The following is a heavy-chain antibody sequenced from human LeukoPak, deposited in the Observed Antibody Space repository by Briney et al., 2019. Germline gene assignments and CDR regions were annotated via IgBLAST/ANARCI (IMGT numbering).Heavy chain of an antibody. Sequence: SETLSLTCAVYGGSFSGYYWSWIRQPPGKGLEWIGEINHSGSTNYNPSLKSRVIISVDTSKNQFSLKLSSVTAADTAVYYCARHTGPYYGSGSYGLDVWGQGTTVTVSS. CDR3: ARHTGPYYGSGSYGLDV. D-gene: IGHD3-10*01. V-gene: IGHV4-34*01. J-gene: IGHJ6*02. CDR2: INHSGST. CDR1: GGSFSGYY.